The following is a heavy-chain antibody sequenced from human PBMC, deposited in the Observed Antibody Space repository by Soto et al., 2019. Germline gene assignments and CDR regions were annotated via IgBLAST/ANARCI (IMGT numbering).Heavy chain of an antibody. J-gene: IGHJ4*02. CDR2: LSYDGSNK. CDR3: AKGGTYSSGWWYYFDY. D-gene: IGHD6-19*01. CDR1: GFTFSSYG. V-gene: IGHV3-30*18. Sequence: QVQLVESGGGVVQPGRSLRLSCAASGFTFSSYGMHWVRQAPGKGLEWVAVLSYDGSNKYYADSVKGRFTISRDNSKNRLYLQLNRLRAEDTAVYYCAKGGTYSSGWWYYFDYWGQGTLVTVSS.